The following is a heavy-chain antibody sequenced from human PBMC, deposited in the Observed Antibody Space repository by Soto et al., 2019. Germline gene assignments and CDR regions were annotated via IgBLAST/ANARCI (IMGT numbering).Heavy chain of an antibody. J-gene: IGHJ4*02. CDR2: IIPILGIA. D-gene: IGHD1-20*01. CDR3: ARDAAIGMNDY. CDR1: GGTFSSYT. V-gene: IGHV1-69*04. Sequence: SVKVSCRASGGTFSSYTISWVRQAPGQGLEWMGRIIPILGIANYAQKFQGRVTITADKSTSTAYMELSSLRSDDTAVYYCARDAAIGMNDYWGQGTLVTVSS.